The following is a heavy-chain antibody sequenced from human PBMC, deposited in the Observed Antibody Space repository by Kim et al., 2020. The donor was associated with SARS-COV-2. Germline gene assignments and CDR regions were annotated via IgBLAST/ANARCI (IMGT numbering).Heavy chain of an antibody. J-gene: IGHJ4*02. D-gene: IGHD2-2*01. CDR2: SYTT. CDR3: ARSTFDY. Sequence: SYTTGYAASVKGRFTISRDDAKNALYLQMNSLKTEDTAVYYCARSTFDYWGQGTLVTVSS. V-gene: IGHV3-72*01.